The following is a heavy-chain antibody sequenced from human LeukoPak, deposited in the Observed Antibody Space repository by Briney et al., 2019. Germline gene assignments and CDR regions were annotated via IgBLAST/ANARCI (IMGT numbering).Heavy chain of an antibody. CDR3: TRDGSGFYYYYYMDV. D-gene: IGHD6-25*01. CDR1: GFTFSDYS. V-gene: IGHV3-21*01. Sequence: PGGSLRLSCAASGFTFSDYSMNWVRQAPGKGLEWVASISTVSTHTFYAESLKGRISISRDNAKNSLILQMSSLRADDTAVYYCTRDGSGFYYYYYMDVWGKGTTVTVSS. CDR2: ISTVSTHT. J-gene: IGHJ6*03.